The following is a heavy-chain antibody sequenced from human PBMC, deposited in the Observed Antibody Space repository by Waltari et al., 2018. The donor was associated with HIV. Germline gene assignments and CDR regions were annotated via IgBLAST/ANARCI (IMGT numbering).Heavy chain of an antibody. V-gene: IGHV3-30*01. CDR3: ARGSLVVVVPYFDY. CDR2: ISYDGSNK. D-gene: IGHD3-22*01. Sequence: QVQLVESGGGVVPPGGTLRPSCAAPGFTFSSYAMHWVRQAPGKGLEWVAVISYDGSNKYYADSVKGRFTISRDNSKNTLYLQMNSLRAEDTAVYYCARGSLVVVVPYFDYWGQGTLVTVSS. CDR1: GFTFSSYA. J-gene: IGHJ4*02.